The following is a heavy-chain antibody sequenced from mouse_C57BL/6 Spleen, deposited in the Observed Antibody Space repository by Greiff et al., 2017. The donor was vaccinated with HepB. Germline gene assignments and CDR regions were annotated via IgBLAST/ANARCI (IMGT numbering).Heavy chain of an antibody. Sequence: VQLKQSVAELVRPGASVKLSCTASGFNIKNTYMHWVKQRPEQGLEWIGRIDPANGNTKYARKFQGKATITADTSSNTAYLQLSSLTSEDTAIYYCARGETYSGGYPAYWGQGTLVTVSA. V-gene: IGHV14-3*01. CDR3: ARGETYSGGYPAY. CDR2: IDPANGNT. CDR1: GFNIKNTY. D-gene: IGHD3-2*02. J-gene: IGHJ3*01.